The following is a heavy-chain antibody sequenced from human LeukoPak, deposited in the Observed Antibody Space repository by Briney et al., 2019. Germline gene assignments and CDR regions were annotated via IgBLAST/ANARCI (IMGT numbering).Heavy chain of an antibody. V-gene: IGHV3-7*03. J-gene: IGHJ4*02. D-gene: IGHD6-19*01. CDR1: GFNFSNNW. CDR3: ARRSGIAVAGAFDY. CDR2: IHQHGSEK. Sequence: GGSLRLSCAASGFNFSNNWMSWVRQSPGKGLEWVANIHQHGSEKYYVGSVEGRFTISRDNSKNTLYLQMNSLRAEDTAVYYCARRSGIAVAGAFDYWGQGTLVTVSS.